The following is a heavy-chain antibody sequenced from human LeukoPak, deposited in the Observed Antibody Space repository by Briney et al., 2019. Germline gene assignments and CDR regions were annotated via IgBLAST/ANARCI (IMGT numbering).Heavy chain of an antibody. D-gene: IGHD6-13*01. J-gene: IGHJ6*03. CDR2: ISAYNGNT. CDR3: ARDADSSSWYAYYYYYYMDV. CDR1: GYTFTSYG. Sequence: ASVKVSCKASGYTFTSYGISWVRQAPGQGLEWMGWISAYNGNTNYAQKLQGRVTMTTDTSTSTAYMELRSLRSDDTAVYYCARDADSSSWYAYYYYYYMDVWGKGTTVTVSS. V-gene: IGHV1-18*01.